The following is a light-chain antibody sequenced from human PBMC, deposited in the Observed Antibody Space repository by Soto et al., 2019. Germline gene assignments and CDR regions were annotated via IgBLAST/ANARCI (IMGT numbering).Light chain of an antibody. CDR1: SSSKW. V-gene: IGKV1-5*01. CDR3: QHTPDFT. Sequence: DIQMTQSPSTLAASVGDTVTMTCRSSSKWLAWYQKKPGKAPKLLIYDVSNLERGVPPRFSGSTSGAESTLTITGLQPDYLGTYYCQHTPDFTFGQGTKVEIK. CDR2: DVS. J-gene: IGKJ2*01.